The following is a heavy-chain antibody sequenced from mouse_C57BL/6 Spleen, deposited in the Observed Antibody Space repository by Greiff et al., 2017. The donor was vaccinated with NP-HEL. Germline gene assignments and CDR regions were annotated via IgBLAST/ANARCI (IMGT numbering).Heavy chain of an antibody. CDR2: ISGGGGNT. Sequence: EVMLVESGGGLVKPGGSLKLSCAASGFTFSSYTMSWVRQTPEKRLEWVATISGGGGNTYYPDSVKGRFTISRDNAKNTLYLQMSSLRSEDTALYYCARHGRYYAMDYWGQGTSVTVSS. D-gene: IGHD4-1*01. V-gene: IGHV5-9*01. CDR1: GFTFSSYT. J-gene: IGHJ4*01. CDR3: ARHGRYYAMDY.